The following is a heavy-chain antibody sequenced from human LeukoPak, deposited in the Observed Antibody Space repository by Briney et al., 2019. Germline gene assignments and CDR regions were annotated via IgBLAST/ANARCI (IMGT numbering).Heavy chain of an antibody. J-gene: IGHJ4*02. CDR3: ARGGGYDSSGYFFL. CDR2: INPNGGGT. Sequence: GASVKVSCKASGYTFTGYYMHWVRQAPGQGLEWMGWINPNGGGTNYAQKFQGRVTMTRDTSISTAYMELSRLRSEDTAVYYCARGGGYDSSGYFFLWGQGTLVTVSS. CDR1: GYTFTGYY. D-gene: IGHD3-22*01. V-gene: IGHV1-2*02.